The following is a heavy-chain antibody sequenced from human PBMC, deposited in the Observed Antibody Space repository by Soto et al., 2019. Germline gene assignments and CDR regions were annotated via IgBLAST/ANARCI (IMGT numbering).Heavy chain of an antibody. CDR2: ISYDGSDK. J-gene: IGHJ4*02. CDR1: GFTFNTYG. CDR3: AKSPNFYCSSPNCYKYYFDY. Sequence: LRLSCAASGFTFNTYGTHWVRQAPGKGLEWVAVISYDGSDKFYADSVKGRFTISRDNSKNALYLQMSSLRPEDTAIYYCAKSPNFYCSSPNCYKYYFDYWGQGTLVTVSS. V-gene: IGHV3-30*18. D-gene: IGHD2-2*02.